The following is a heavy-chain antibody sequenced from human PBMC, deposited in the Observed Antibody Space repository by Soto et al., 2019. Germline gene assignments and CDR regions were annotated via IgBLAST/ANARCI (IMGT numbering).Heavy chain of an antibody. CDR3: ARKVPGSTTRPDYWYFDL. Sequence: EVHLLESGGGLLQPGGSLRLSCAASGFTFISYAMNWVRQAPGKGLQWVSAISGGGDATFYADSVKGRFTISRDNSRNTVTLQMNSLGADDTAVYYCARKVPGSTTRPDYWYFDLWGRGTLVTVSS. CDR1: GFTFISYA. CDR2: ISGGGDAT. J-gene: IGHJ2*01. V-gene: IGHV3-23*01. D-gene: IGHD3-10*01.